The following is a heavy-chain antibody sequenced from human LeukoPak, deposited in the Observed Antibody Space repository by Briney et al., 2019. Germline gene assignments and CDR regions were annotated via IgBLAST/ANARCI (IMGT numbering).Heavy chain of an antibody. D-gene: IGHD3-16*02. CDR3: TTEYYDYVWGSYRYVHYYFDY. Sequence: SETLSLTCTVSGGSISSSSYYWGWIRQPPGKGLEWIGSIYYTGSTYYNPSLKSRVTISVDTSKNQFSLKLSSVTAADTAVYYCTTEYYDYVWGSYRYVHYYFDYWGQGTLVTVSS. CDR2: IYYTGST. V-gene: IGHV4-39*07. CDR1: GGSISSSSYY. J-gene: IGHJ4*02.